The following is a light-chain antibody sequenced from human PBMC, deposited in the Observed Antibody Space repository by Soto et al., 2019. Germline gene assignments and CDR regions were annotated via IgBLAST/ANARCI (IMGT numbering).Light chain of an antibody. J-gene: IGKJ1*01. Sequence: DIQMTESPSTLSASVGDRVTITCRASQSISSWLAWYQQKPGKAPKLLIYDASSLESGVPSRFSGSGSGTEFTLTISSLQPDDFATYYCQQYNSPWTFGQGTKVHIK. CDR1: QSISSW. CDR3: QQYNSPWT. CDR2: DAS. V-gene: IGKV1-5*01.